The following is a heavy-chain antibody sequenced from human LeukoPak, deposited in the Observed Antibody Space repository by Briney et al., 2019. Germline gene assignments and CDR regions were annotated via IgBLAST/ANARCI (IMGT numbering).Heavy chain of an antibody. CDR1: GDSVSSNSAA. D-gene: IGHD6-13*01. J-gene: IGHJ5*02. Sequence: SQTLSLTCAISGDSVSSNSAAWNCIRQSPSRALEWLGRTYYRSKWYNDYAVSVKSRITINPDTSKNQFSLQLNSVTPEDTAVYYCAREGSRDSSSWYWFDPWGQGTLVTVSS. CDR3: AREGSRDSSSWYWFDP. CDR2: TYYRSKWYN. V-gene: IGHV6-1*01.